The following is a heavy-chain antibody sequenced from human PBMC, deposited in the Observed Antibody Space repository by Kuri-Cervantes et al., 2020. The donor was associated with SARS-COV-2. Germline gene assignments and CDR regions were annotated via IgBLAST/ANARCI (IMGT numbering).Heavy chain of an antibody. CDR3: ARSLQLVRFDY. D-gene: IGHD6-6*01. CDR1: GGSINSYY. CDR2: IYTSGST. J-gene: IGHJ4*02. Sequence: ESLKISCTVSGGSINSYYWSWIRQPAGKGLEWIGRIYTSGSTNYNPSLKSRVTMSVDTSKNQFSLKLSSVTAADTAVYYCARSLQLVRFDYWGQRTLVTVSS. V-gene: IGHV4-4*07.